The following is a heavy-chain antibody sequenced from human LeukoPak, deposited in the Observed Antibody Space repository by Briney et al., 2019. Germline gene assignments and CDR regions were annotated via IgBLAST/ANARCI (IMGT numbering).Heavy chain of an antibody. V-gene: IGHV4-59*01. Sequence: SETLSLTCTVSGGSISSYYWSWIRQPPGKGLEWIGYIYYSGSTNYNPSLKSRVTISVDTSKNQFSLKLSSVTAADTAVYYCARLLGYGDYGSRGGFGPWGQGTLVTVSS. CDR3: ARLLGYGDYGSRGGFGP. D-gene: IGHD4-17*01. CDR1: GGSISSYY. CDR2: IYYSGST. J-gene: IGHJ5*02.